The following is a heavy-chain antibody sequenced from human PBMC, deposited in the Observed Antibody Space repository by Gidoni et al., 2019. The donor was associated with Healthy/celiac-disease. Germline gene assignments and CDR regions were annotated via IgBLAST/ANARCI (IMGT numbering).Heavy chain of an antibody. Sequence: EVQLLESGGGLVQTGGSLRLSCAASGFTFSSYAMSWVRQAPGKGVEWVSAISGSGGSTYYADSVQGRFTISRDNSKNTLYLQMNSLRAEDTAVYYCAKGRPQVTIFGVPPGGFDYWGQGTLVTVSS. V-gene: IGHV3-23*01. CDR3: AKGRPQVTIFGVPPGGFDY. CDR1: GFTFSSYA. J-gene: IGHJ4*02. D-gene: IGHD3-3*01. CDR2: ISGSGGST.